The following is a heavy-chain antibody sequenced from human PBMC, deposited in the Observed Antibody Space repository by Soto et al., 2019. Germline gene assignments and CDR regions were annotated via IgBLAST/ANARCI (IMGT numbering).Heavy chain of an antibody. Sequence: SQTLSRTCAISGDSVSGNSGTWNWIRQSPSRGLEWLGRTYYRSKWYNDYAISVESRISINPDTSKNQFSLQLNSVTPEDTAVYFCARGRDGYNFHDFWGQGILVTVSS. D-gene: IGHD5-18*01. V-gene: IGHV6-1*01. CDR3: ARGRDGYNFHDF. J-gene: IGHJ4*02. CDR2: TYYRSKWYN. CDR1: GDSVSGNSGT.